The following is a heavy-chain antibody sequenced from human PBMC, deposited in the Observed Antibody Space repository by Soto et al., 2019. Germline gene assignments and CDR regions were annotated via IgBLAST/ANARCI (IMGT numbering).Heavy chain of an antibody. D-gene: IGHD3-10*01. CDR1: GGSISSGGYY. J-gene: IGHJ3*02. CDR3: ARDMVRGARSHDSFDI. Sequence: PSETLSLTCTVSGGSISSGGYYWSWIRQHPGKGLEWIGYIYYSGSTYYNPSLKSRVTISVDTSKNQFSLKLSSVTAADTAMYYCARDMVRGARSHDSFDIWGQGTMVTVSS. V-gene: IGHV4-31*03. CDR2: IYYSGST.